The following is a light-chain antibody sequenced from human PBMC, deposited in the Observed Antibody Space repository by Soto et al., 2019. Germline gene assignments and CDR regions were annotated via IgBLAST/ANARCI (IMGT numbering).Light chain of an antibody. Sequence: DIQMTQSPSSLSASVGDRVTITCRASQSISSYLYWYQQKPGKAPKLLIYAASSLQSGFPSRFSGSGSGTDFTLTISSLQPEDFATYYWQQSYSTLIFTFGPGTKVDIK. CDR3: QQSYSTLIFT. CDR1: QSISSY. J-gene: IGKJ3*01. V-gene: IGKV1-39*01. CDR2: AAS.